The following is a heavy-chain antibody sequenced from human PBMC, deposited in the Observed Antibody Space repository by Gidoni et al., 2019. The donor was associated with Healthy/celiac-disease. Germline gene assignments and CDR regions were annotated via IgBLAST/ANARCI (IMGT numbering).Heavy chain of an antibody. J-gene: IGHJ5*02. CDR2: IIPIFGTA. D-gene: IGHD3-22*01. V-gene: IGHV1-69*01. Sequence: QVQPVQSGAEVTKPGSSVKVSCKSSGGTFSSYAISWVRQAPGPGREWMGGIIPIFGTANYAQKFQGRVTITADESTSTAYMELSSLRSEDTAVYYCARDRGTMIVGNWFDPWGQGTLVTVSS. CDR1: GGTFSSYA. CDR3: ARDRGTMIVGNWFDP.